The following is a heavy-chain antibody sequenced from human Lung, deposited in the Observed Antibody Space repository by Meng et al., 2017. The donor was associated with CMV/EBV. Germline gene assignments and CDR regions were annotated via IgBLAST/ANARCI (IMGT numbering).Heavy chain of an antibody. J-gene: IGHJ4*02. CDR3: ARTGCSSSSCYDY. V-gene: IGHV1-3*01. D-gene: IGHD2-2*01. Sequence: QVQLVQAGGEVKKPWASVKVSCKASGYSFTTYAMHWVRQAPGQRLEWMGWINAGNGNTKYSEKFQSRVTITRDTAASTAYMELSSLRSEDTAVYYCARTGCSSSSCYDYWGQGTLVTVSS. CDR1: GYSFTTYA. CDR2: INAGNGNT.